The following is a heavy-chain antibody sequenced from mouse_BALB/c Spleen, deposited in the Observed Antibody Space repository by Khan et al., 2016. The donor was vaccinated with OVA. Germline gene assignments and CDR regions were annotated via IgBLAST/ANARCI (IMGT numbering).Heavy chain of an antibody. V-gene: IGHV2-9*02. J-gene: IGHJ4*01. CDR1: GFSLTSYG. CDR2: IWAGGST. Sequence: QVRLQQSGPGLVAPSQSLSITCTVPGFSLTSYGVHWVRQPPGKGLEWLGIIWAGGSTNYNSALMSSLSISKDNSNSQLFLKMTSLQNVDTAMHYCDRDDGGRNDDMDYWGQRATVTVSS. CDR3: DRDDGGRNDDMDY. D-gene: IGHD2-1*01.